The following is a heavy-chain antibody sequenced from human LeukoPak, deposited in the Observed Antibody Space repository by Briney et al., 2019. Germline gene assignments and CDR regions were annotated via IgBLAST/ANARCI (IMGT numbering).Heavy chain of an antibody. CDR1: GGSISSGGYY. V-gene: IGHV4-31*03. D-gene: IGHD3-3*01. CDR2: IYYSGST. Sequence: PSQTLSLTCIVSGGSISSGGYYWSWIRQHPGKGLEWIGYIYYSGSTYYNPSLKSRVTISVDTSKNQFSLKLSSVTAADTAVYYCARDQLGSGYYYYGMDVWGQGTTVTVSS. CDR3: ARDQLGSGYYYYGMDV. J-gene: IGHJ6*02.